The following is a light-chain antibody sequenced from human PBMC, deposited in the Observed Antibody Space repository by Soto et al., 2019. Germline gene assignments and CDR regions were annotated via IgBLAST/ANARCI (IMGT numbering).Light chain of an antibody. CDR3: QQYTGPPTT. V-gene: IGKV3-11*01. J-gene: IGKJ5*01. Sequence: EIVLTQSPDTLSLSPGERATLFCRASQRVAKFLAWYQQKGGQAPRLLIFDASTRATDVPGRFNGSGSGTAFTLTISSLEPEDSAVYFCQQYTGPPTTFGQGTRLEIK. CDR2: DAS. CDR1: QRVAKF.